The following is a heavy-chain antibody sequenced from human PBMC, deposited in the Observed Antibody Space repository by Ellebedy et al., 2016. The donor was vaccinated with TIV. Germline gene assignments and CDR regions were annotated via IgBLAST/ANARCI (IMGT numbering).Heavy chain of an antibody. Sequence: GESLKISXAASGFTFSSYAMSWVRQAPGKGLVWVSRINNDGSSTNYADSVKGRFTISRDNAKNTLYLQMNSLRAEDTAIYYCARGGSRLGLNAWGQGTTVTVSS. D-gene: IGHD2-15*01. J-gene: IGHJ6*02. CDR2: INNDGSST. CDR1: GFTFSSYA. V-gene: IGHV3-74*01. CDR3: ARGGSRLGLNA.